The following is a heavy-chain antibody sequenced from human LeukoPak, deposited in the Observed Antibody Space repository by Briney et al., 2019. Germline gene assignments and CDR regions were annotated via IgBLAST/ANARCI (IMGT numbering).Heavy chain of an antibody. D-gene: IGHD3-22*01. J-gene: IGHJ4*02. CDR2: IIPILGIA. V-gene: IGHV1-69*04. CDR1: GGTFSSYA. Sequence: SVKVSCKASGGTFSSYAISWVRQAPGQGLEWMGRIIPILGIANYAQKFQGRVTITADKSTSTAYMELSSLRSEDTAVYYCARGGAYYYDSSGSYWGQGTLVTVSS. CDR3: ARGGAYYYDSSGSY.